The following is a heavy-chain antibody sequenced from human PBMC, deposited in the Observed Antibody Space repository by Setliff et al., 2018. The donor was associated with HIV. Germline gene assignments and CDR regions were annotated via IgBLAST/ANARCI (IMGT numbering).Heavy chain of an antibody. J-gene: IGHJ4*02. CDR1: GFSLSNTRMG. Sequence: SGPTLVNPTETLTLTYTVSGFSLSNTRMGVSWIRQPPGKALEWLAHIFPNDEKSYSASLKSRVTISDDTSKSQVVLTMTNMDPLDTATYFCARYNFRRGYWDYFDYWGQGTQVTVSS. CDR3: ARYNFRRGYWDYFDY. D-gene: IGHD3-3*01. CDR2: IFPNDEK. V-gene: IGHV2-26*01.